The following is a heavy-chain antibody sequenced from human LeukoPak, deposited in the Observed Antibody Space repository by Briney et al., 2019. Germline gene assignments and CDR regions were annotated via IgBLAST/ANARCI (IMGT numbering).Heavy chain of an antibody. CDR3: ARVSSSSWYWIETMGY. J-gene: IGHJ4*02. V-gene: IGHV1-18*01. CDR1: GYTFTSYG. D-gene: IGHD6-13*01. CDR2: ISAYDGNT. Sequence: GASVKVSCKASGYTFTSYGISWVRQAPGQGLEWMGWISAYDGNTNYAQKLQGRVTITTDTSTSTAYMELRSLRSDDTAVYYCARVSSSSWYWIETMGYWGQGTLVTVSS.